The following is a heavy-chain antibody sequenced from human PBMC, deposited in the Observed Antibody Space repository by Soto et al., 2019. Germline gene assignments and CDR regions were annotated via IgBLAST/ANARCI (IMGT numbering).Heavy chain of an antibody. CDR2: ISGSGGST. J-gene: IGHJ3*02. CDR3: ATHEGTYDYIWGSYRYNAFDI. CDR1: GFTFSSYA. Sequence: EVQLLESGGGLVQPGGSLRLSCAASGFTFSSYAMSWVRQAPGKGLEWVSAISGSGGSTYYADSVKGRFTISRDNSKNTLYLQMNSLRAEDTAVYYCATHEGTYDYIWGSYRYNAFDIWGQGTMVTVSS. D-gene: IGHD3-16*02. V-gene: IGHV3-23*01.